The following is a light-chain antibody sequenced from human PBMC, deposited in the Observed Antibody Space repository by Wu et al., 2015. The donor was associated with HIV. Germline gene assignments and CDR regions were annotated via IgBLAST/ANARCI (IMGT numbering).Light chain of an antibody. CDR3: HQRSSKWPGVT. Sequence: EIVLTQSPATLSLSPGERATLSCRASQSVNSFLAWYQHKPGQAPRLLIYDASNRATGIPDRFSGSGSGTDFTLTISSLEPEDSAVYYCHQRSSKWPGVTFGPGTKVDIK. CDR1: QSVNSF. V-gene: IGKV3-11*01. J-gene: IGKJ3*01. CDR2: DAS.